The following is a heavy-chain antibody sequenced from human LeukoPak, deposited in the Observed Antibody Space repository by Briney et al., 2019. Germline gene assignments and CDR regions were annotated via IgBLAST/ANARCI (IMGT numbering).Heavy chain of an antibody. Sequence: PGGSLRLSCAASGFTFSSYWMSWVRQAPGKGLEWVANIKQDGSEKYYVDSVKGRFTISRDNAKNSLYLKMNSLRAEDTAVYYCARDRRYFDWLFGDYMDVWGKGTTVTVSS. V-gene: IGHV3-7*01. J-gene: IGHJ6*03. CDR1: GFTFSSYW. D-gene: IGHD3-9*01. CDR3: ARDRRYFDWLFGDYMDV. CDR2: IKQDGSEK.